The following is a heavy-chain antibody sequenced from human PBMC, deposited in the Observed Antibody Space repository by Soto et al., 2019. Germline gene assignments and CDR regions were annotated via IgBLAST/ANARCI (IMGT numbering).Heavy chain of an antibody. CDR3: ARDLGSYCSSTSCSGYYYYGMDV. D-gene: IGHD2-2*01. J-gene: IGHJ6*02. CDR2: ISSSSSTI. CDR1: GFTFSSYA. Sequence: GGSLRLSCAASGFTFSSYAMSWVRQAPGKGLEWVSAISSSSSTIYYADSVKGRFTISRDNAKNSLYLQMNSLRDEDTAVYYCARDLGSYCSSTSCSGYYYYGMDVWGQGTTVTVSS. V-gene: IGHV3-48*02.